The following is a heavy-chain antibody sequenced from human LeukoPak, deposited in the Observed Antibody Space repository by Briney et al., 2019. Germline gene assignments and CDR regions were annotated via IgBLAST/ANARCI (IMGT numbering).Heavy chain of an antibody. CDR1: GGSISSGSYY. Sequence: MPSETLSLTCTVSGGSISSGSYYWSWIRQPAGKGLEWIGRIYTSGSTNYNPSLKSRVTISVDTSKNQFSLKLSSVTAADTAVYYCARGGSSGYGGDYFDYWGQGTLVTVSS. CDR3: ARGGSSGYGGDYFDY. J-gene: IGHJ4*02. D-gene: IGHD3-22*01. CDR2: IYTSGST. V-gene: IGHV4-61*02.